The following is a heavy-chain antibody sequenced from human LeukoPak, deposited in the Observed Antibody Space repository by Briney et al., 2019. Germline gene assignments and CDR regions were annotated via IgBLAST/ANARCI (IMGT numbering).Heavy chain of an antibody. Sequence: GGSLRLSCAASGFTFSSYWMHWVRQAPGKGLVWVSRINSDGSSTSYADSVKGRFTISRDNAKNTLYLQMNSLRAEDTAVYYCARGESLYYYGSGTPRDYWGQGTLVTVSS. V-gene: IGHV3-74*01. CDR2: INSDGSST. CDR1: GFTFSSYW. J-gene: IGHJ4*02. D-gene: IGHD3-10*01. CDR3: ARGESLYYYGSGTPRDY.